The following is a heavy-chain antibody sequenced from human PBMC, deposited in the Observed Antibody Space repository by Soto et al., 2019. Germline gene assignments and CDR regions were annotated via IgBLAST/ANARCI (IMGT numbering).Heavy chain of an antibody. CDR3: ARGRRLGWFDP. CDR2: IYYSGST. Sequence: QVQLQESGPGLVKPSETLSLTCTVSGGSVSSGSYYWSWIRQPPGKGLEWIGYIYYSGSTNYNPSLKSRVTISVDTSKNQFSLKLSSVTAADTAVYYCARGRRLGWFDPWGQGTLVTVSS. CDR1: GGSVSSGSYY. J-gene: IGHJ5*02. D-gene: IGHD6-6*01. V-gene: IGHV4-61*01.